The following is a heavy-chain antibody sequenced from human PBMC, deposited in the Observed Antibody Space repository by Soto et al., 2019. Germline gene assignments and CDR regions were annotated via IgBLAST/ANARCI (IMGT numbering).Heavy chain of an antibody. V-gene: IGHV3-74*01. D-gene: IGHD1-1*01. Sequence: PGGSLRLSCAASGFTFSSYWMHWVRQAPGKGLVWVSRINSDGSSTSYADSVKGRFTISRDNAKNTLYLQMNSLRAEDTAVYYCARETTGPRENWFDPWGQGTLVTVSS. CDR1: GFTFSSYW. J-gene: IGHJ5*02. CDR2: INSDGSST. CDR3: ARETTGPRENWFDP.